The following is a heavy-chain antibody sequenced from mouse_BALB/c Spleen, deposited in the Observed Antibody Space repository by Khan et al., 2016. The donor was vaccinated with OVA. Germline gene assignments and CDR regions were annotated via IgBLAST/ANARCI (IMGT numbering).Heavy chain of an antibody. Sequence: QVQLKESGPGLVQPSQSLSITCTVSGFSLSTYGIHWVRQSPGKGLEWLGVIWNDGRTDYNVPFISRLSITKDNSKSQVFFKMNSLQPDDTAICYCARNSYRYDFTYWGQGTLVTVSA. D-gene: IGHD2-12*01. CDR2: IWNDGRT. CDR1: GFSLSTYG. J-gene: IGHJ3*01. CDR3: ARNSYRYDFTY. V-gene: IGHV2-2*01.